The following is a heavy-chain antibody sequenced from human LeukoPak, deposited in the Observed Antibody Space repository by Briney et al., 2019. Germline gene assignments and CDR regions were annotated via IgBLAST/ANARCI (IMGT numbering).Heavy chain of an antibody. CDR3: ARSHDSSSWRADAFDI. CDR2: INHSGST. D-gene: IGHD6-13*01. V-gene: IGHV4-34*01. Sequence: PSETLSLTCAVYGGSFSGYYWSWIRQPPGKGLEWIGEINHSGSTNYNPSLKSRVTISVDTSKNQFSLKLSSMTAADTAVYYCARSHDSSSWRADAFDIWGQGTMVTVSS. CDR1: GGSFSGYY. J-gene: IGHJ3*02.